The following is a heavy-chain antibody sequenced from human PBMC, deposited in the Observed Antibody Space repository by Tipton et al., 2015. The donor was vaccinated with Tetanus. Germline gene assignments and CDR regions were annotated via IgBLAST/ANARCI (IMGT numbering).Heavy chain of an antibody. V-gene: IGHV3-9*01. Sequence: SLRLSCAASGFTFDDYAMHWVRQAPGKGLEWVSGISWNSGSIGYADSVKGRFTISRDNAKNSLYLQMNSLRAEDTALYYCARERVPHYYGMDVWGQGTTVTVSS. CDR1: GFTFDDYA. CDR2: ISWNSGSI. J-gene: IGHJ6*02. CDR3: ARERVPHYYGMDV.